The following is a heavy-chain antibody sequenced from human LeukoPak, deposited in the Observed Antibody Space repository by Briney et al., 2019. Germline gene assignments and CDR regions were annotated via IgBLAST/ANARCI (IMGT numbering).Heavy chain of an antibody. Sequence: PGGSLRLSCAASGFTFSTYGMIWVRQAPGNGLEWVSYISSVITTVYYADSVKGRFTISRDNARNSLYLQMNSLRDEDTAVYYCARGTYYSDCWGQGTLVTVSS. CDR1: GFTFSTYG. CDR3: ARGTYYSDC. J-gene: IGHJ4*02. V-gene: IGHV3-48*02. CDR2: ISSVITTV.